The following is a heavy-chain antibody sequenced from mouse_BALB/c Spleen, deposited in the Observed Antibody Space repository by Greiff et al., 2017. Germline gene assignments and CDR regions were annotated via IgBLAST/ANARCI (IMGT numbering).Heavy chain of an antibody. D-gene: IGHD2-4*01. CDR2: IDPANGNT. CDR1: GFNIKDTY. J-gene: IGHJ3*01. Sequence: VQLQQSGAELVKPGASVKLSCTASGFNIKDTYMHWVKQRPEQGLEWIGRIDPANGNTKYDPKFQGKATITEDTSSNTAYLQLSSLTYEDTAVYYCALDYDYDGGFAYWGQGTLVTVSA. V-gene: IGHV14-3*02. CDR3: ALDYDYDGGFAY.